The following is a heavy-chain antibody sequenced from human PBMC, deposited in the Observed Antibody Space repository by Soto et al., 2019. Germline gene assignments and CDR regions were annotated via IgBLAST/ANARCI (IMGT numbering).Heavy chain of an antibody. CDR1: GYTFTSYG. D-gene: IGHD3-3*01. Sequence: ASVKVSCKASGYTFTSYGISWVRQAPGQGLEWMGWISAYNGNTNYAQKLQGRVTMTTDTSTSTAYMELRSLRSDDTAVYFCARAPKTVFGVVIGYFDYWGQGTLVTVSS. J-gene: IGHJ4*02. CDR2: ISAYNGNT. V-gene: IGHV1-18*01. CDR3: ARAPKTVFGVVIGYFDY.